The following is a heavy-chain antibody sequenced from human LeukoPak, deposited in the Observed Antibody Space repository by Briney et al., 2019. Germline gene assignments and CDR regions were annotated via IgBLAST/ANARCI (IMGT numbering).Heavy chain of an antibody. CDR3: ARGDVEARILHYYYMDV. CDR2: INHSGST. J-gene: IGHJ6*03. Sequence: PSETLSLTCAVYGGSFSGYYWSWIRQPPGKGLEWIGEINHSGSTNYNPSLKSRVTISVDTSKNQFSLKLSSVTAADTAVYYCARGDVEARILHYYYMDVWGKGTTVTVSS. D-gene: IGHD5-12*01. CDR1: GGSFSGYY. V-gene: IGHV4-34*01.